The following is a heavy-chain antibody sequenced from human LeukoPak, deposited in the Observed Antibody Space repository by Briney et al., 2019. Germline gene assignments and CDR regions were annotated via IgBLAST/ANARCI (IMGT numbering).Heavy chain of an antibody. D-gene: IGHD3-22*01. V-gene: IGHV4-39*01. CDR1: GGSISSSSYY. CDR2: IYYSGST. J-gene: IGHJ4*02. Sequence: SETLSLTCTVSGGSISSSSYYWGWVRQPPGKGLEWIGNIYYSGSTYYNPSLKSRVTISVDTSKNQFSLKLSSVTAADTAVYYCARRMGDSSGYYYFDYWGQGTLVTVSP. CDR3: ARRMGDSSGYYYFDY.